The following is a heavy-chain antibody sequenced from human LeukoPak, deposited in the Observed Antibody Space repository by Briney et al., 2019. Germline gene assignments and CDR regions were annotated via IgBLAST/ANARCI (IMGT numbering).Heavy chain of an antibody. CDR2: INSDGSST. CDR1: GFTFSSSW. Sequence: GGSLRLSCVASGFTFSSSWMHWVRQAPGKGLVWVSRINSDGSSTSYADSVKGRFTISRDNAKNTLYLQMNSLRAEDTAVYYCARAQYIPPFDPWGQGTLVTVSS. J-gene: IGHJ5*02. V-gene: IGHV3-74*01. CDR3: ARAQYIPPFDP. D-gene: IGHD6-6*01.